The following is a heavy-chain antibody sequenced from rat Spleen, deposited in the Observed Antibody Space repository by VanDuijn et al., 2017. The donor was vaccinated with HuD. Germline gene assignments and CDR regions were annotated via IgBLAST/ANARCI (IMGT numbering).Heavy chain of an antibody. Sequence: QVQLKESGPGLVQPSQTLSLTCTVSGFSLTSNGVGWVRQPLGKGLVWIGTIWAGGSTNYNSAVQSRLSISRDTYRSQVFLKMHILQTEDTTLYFCTRTYGGYTSHWFAYWGQGTLVTVSS. D-gene: IGHD1-11*01. J-gene: IGHJ3*01. CDR2: IWAGGST. V-gene: IGHV2-72*01. CDR1: GFSLTSNG. CDR3: TRTYGGYTSHWFAY.